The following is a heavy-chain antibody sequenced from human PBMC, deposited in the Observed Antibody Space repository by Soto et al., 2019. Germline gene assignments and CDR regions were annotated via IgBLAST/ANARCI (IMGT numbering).Heavy chain of an antibody. D-gene: IGHD3-9*01. V-gene: IGHV1-8*01. J-gene: IGHJ6*02. CDR2: MNPNSGNT. CDR3: ARDNARYFDWLLLGPPYYYYYGMDV. Sequence: ASVKVSCKASGYTFTSYDINWVRQATGQGLEWMGWMNPNSGNTGYAQKFQGRVTMTRNTSISTAYMELSSLRSEDTAVYYCARDNARYFDWLLLGPPYYYYYGMDVWGQGTTVTVSS. CDR1: GYTFTSYD.